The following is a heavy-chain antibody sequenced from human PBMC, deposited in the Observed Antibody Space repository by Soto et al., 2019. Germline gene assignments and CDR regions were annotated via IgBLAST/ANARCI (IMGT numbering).Heavy chain of an antibody. CDR1: GFTFSSNR. J-gene: IGHJ4*02. CDR3: ATGSGWYSPDY. Sequence: GGSLRLSCAAPGFTFSSNRLHWVRQGPGKGLVWVSRIDNDGSSRDYADSVKGRFTISRDNAKNTLYLEMSSLRAEDTAVYYCATGSGWYSPDYWGQGT. D-gene: IGHD6-19*01. V-gene: IGHV3-74*01. CDR2: IDNDGSSR.